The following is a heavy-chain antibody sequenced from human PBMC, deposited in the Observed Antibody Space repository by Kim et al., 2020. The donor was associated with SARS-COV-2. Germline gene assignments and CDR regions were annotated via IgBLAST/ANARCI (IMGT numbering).Heavy chain of an antibody. J-gene: IGHJ4*02. V-gene: IGHV1-69*01. CDR3: ARITMVRGPLDY. Sequence: NYAQKFQGRVTITADESTSTAYMELSSLRSEDTAVYYCARITMVRGPLDYGGQGTLVTVSS. D-gene: IGHD3-10*01.